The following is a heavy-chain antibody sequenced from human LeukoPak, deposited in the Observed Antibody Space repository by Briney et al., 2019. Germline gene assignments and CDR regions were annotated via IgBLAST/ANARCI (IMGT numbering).Heavy chain of an antibody. CDR1: GYTFTSYA. Sequence: GASVKVSCKASGYTFTSYAMHWVRQAPGQRLEWMGWINAGNGNTKYSQEFQGRVTITRDTSASTAYMELSSLRSEDMAVYYCARGVGSGSYKHRGPYYMDVWGKGTTVTVSS. CDR3: ARGVGSGSYKHRGPYYMDV. J-gene: IGHJ6*03. V-gene: IGHV1-3*03. CDR2: INAGNGNT. D-gene: IGHD3-10*01.